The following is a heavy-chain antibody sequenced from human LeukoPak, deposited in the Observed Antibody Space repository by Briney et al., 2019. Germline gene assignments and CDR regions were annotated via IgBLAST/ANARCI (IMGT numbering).Heavy chain of an antibody. J-gene: IGHJ4*02. Sequence: PGGSLRLSCAASGFTFSSHWMHWVRQAPGKGLEWVSVIYSGGGTYYADSVKGRFTISRDNSKNTLYLQMNSLRAEDTAVYYCARVRMVAASYFDYWGQGTLVTVSS. CDR3: ARVRMVAASYFDY. V-gene: IGHV3-66*01. CDR1: GFTFSSHW. CDR2: IYSGGGT. D-gene: IGHD2-15*01.